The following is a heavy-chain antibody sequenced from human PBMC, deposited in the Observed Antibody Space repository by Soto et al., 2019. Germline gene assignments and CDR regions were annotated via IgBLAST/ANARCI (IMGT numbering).Heavy chain of an antibody. J-gene: IGHJ4*02. CDR1: GYTFTSNA. CDR3: ARDGIMIVASSLEY. V-gene: IGHV1-3*04. D-gene: IGHD3-22*01. Sequence: QVQLVQSGAEVKKPGASVKVSCKASGYTFTSNAIHWVRQAPGQRLEWMGWITTGNGNRKYSQKFQGRVTMTTDTSASTAYMELSSLRSEDKAVYYCARDGIMIVASSLEYWGQGTLVTVSS. CDR2: ITTGNGNR.